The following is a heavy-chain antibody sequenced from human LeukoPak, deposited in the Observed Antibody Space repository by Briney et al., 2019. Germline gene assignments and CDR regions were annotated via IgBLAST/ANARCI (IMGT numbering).Heavy chain of an antibody. D-gene: IGHD4-17*01. CDR2: IYSGGST. V-gene: IGHV3-66*04. Sequence: GGSLRLSCVVSGFIVSSNYMTWVRQAPGKGLEWVSVIYSGGSTYYADSVKGRFTISRDNSKNTLYLQMNSLRAEDTAVYYCARHPYGVLDYWGQGTLVTVSS. J-gene: IGHJ4*02. CDR1: GFIVSSNY. CDR3: ARHPYGVLDY.